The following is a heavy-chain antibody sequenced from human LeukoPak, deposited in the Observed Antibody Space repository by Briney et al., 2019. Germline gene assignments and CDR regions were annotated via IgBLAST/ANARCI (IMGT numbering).Heavy chain of an antibody. V-gene: IGHV4-59*08. J-gene: IGHJ6*02. Sequence: SETLSLTCTVSGGSISSYYWSWIRQLPGKGLEWIGYIYYSGSTNYNPSLKSRVTISVDTSKNQFSLKLSSVTAADTAVYYCARHSKYQLPQGGYYYGMDVWGQGTTVTVSS. CDR1: GGSISSYY. CDR3: ARHSKYQLPQGGYYYGMDV. D-gene: IGHD2-2*01. CDR2: IYYSGST.